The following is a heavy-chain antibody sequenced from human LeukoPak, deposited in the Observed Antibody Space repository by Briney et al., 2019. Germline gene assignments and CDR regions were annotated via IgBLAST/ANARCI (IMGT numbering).Heavy chain of an antibody. D-gene: IGHD3-10*01. CDR1: GGSISSYY. Sequence: SETLSLTCTVSGGSISSYYWSWIRQPAGKGLEWIGRINSSGGTTYNPSLKSRVTMSVDTSKNQFSLTLTSVTAADTAVFYCAGHGSRPTRNYSYFYPMDVWGQGTTVTVSS. CDR3: AGHGSRPTRNYSYFYPMDV. V-gene: IGHV4-4*07. CDR2: INSSGGT. J-gene: IGHJ6*02.